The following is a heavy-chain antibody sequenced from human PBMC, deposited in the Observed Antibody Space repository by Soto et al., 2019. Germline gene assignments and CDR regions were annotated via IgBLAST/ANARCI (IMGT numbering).Heavy chain of an antibody. CDR2: IYYSGST. V-gene: IGHV4-39*01. J-gene: IGHJ5*02. CDR3: ARQPLQYCISTSCYFSGGVLNWFDP. D-gene: IGHD2-2*01. CDR1: GGSISSSSYY. Sequence: SETLSLTCTVSGGSISSSSYYWGWIRQPPGKGLEWIGSIYYSGSTYYNPSLKSRVTISVDTSKNQFSLKLSSVTAADTAVYYCARQPLQYCISTSCYFSGGVLNWFDPWGQGTLVTVSS.